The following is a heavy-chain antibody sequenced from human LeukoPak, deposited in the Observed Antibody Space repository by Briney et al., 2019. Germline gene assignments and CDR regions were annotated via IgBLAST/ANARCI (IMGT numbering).Heavy chain of an antibody. Sequence: SETPSLTCTVSGGSISSYYWSWIRQPPGKGLEWIGYIYYSGSTNYNPSLKSRVTISVDTSKNQFSLKLSSVTAADTAVYYCAGGRTRAFDIWGQGTMVTVSS. J-gene: IGHJ3*02. D-gene: IGHD3-16*01. V-gene: IGHV4-59*01. CDR2: IYYSGST. CDR1: GGSISSYY. CDR3: AGGRTRAFDI.